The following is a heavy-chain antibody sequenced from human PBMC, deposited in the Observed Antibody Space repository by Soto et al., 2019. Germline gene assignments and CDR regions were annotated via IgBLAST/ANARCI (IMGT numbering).Heavy chain of an antibody. J-gene: IGHJ4*02. Sequence: GGSLRLSCAAFGLPFSSYAMSWVRQSQERGLECVPGMRGGNTYYADSVKGRFTITTENPKNTLSLLMNSLRGDDTAVYYCAGPGWGRVTPFSNGGTGTLVTAPQ. CDR2: MRGGNT. CDR3: AGPGWGRVTPFSN. V-gene: IGHV3-23*01. CDR1: GLPFSSYA. D-gene: IGHD3-16*01.